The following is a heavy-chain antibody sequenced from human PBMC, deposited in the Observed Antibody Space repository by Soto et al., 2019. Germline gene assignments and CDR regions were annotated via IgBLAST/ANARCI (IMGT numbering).Heavy chain of an antibody. Sequence: EVQLLESGGGLVQPGGSLRLSCAASGFTFSSYAMSWVRQAPGKGLELVSGISGSGSSTYYADSVKGRFTISSDHSENTLYVPMNLLSAEASALYYCAKDARSNWNTGHYNDAFDIWCQGTMVTVSS. CDR2: ISGSGSST. D-gene: IGHD1-1*01. CDR3: AKDARSNWNTGHYNDAFDI. V-gene: IGHV3-23*01. CDR1: GFTFSSYA. J-gene: IGHJ3*02.